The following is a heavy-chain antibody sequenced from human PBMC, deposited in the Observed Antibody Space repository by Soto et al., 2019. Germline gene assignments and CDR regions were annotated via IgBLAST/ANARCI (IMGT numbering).Heavy chain of an antibody. D-gene: IGHD3-22*01. CDR2: ISAYNGNT. Sequence: ASVKVSCKASGYTFTSYGISWVRQAPGQGLEWMGWISAYNGNTNYAQKLQGRVTMTTDTSTSTAYMELRSLRSDDTAVYYCARLRPQNYYDSSGYRPDYYYYRMDVWGQGTTVTVSS. CDR3: ARLRPQNYYDSSGYRPDYYYYRMDV. CDR1: GYTFTSYG. V-gene: IGHV1-18*04. J-gene: IGHJ6*02.